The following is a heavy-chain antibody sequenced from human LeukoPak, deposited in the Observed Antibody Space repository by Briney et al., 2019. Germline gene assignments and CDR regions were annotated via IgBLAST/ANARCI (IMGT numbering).Heavy chain of an antibody. CDR3: ARGAPGIAAAGTSY. J-gene: IGHJ4*02. V-gene: IGHV3-74*01. CDR1: GFTFSSYW. D-gene: IGHD6-13*01. CDR2: INSDGSST. Sequence: GGSLRLSCAASGFTFSSYWMHWVRQAPGKGLVWVSRINSDGSSTSYADSVKGRFTISRDNAKNTLYLQMNSLRAEDTAVYYCARGAPGIAAAGTSYWGQGTLVTVSS.